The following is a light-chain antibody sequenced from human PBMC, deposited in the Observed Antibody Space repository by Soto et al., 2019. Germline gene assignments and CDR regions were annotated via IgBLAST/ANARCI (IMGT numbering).Light chain of an antibody. CDR2: DVS. Sequence: QSALTQPASVSGSPGQSTTISCTGTSSDVGGYNSVSWYQQHPGRAPKLMIYDVSDRPSGVSNRFSGSKSGNTASLTISGLQAEDEADYYCSSYTISSTLVVFGGGTKVTVL. V-gene: IGLV2-14*01. CDR1: SSDVGGYNS. CDR3: SSYTISSTLVV. J-gene: IGLJ2*01.